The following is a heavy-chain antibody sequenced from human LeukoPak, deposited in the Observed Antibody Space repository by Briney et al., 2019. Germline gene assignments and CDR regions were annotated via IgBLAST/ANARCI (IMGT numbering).Heavy chain of an antibody. Sequence: SETLSLTCTVSGGSISSHYWGWIRQPPGKGLEWIGNIYYSGSIYYNPSLKSRVTISVDTSKNQFSLMLSSVTAADTAVYYCARGNRKGKTAAGIVDWGQGTLVTVSS. J-gene: IGHJ4*02. V-gene: IGHV4-39*01. D-gene: IGHD6-13*01. CDR2: IYYSGSI. CDR3: ARGNRKGKTAAGIVD. CDR1: GGSISSHY.